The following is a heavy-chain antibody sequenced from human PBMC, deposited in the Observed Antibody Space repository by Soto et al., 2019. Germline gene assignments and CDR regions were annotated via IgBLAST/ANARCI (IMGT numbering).Heavy chain of an antibody. J-gene: IGHJ6*02. CDR1: GGSISSYY. Sequence: SETLSLTCTVSGGSISSYYWSWIRQPPGKGLEWIGYIYYSGSTNYNPSLKSRVTISVDTSKNQFSLKLSSVTAADTAVYYCARDHLFDTLQNYYYGMDVWGQGTKVTVSS. CDR2: IYYSGST. CDR3: ARDHLFDTLQNYYYGMDV. D-gene: IGHD2-2*02. V-gene: IGHV4-59*01.